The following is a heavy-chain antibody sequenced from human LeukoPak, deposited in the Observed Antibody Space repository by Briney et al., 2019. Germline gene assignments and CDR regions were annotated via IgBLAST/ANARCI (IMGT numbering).Heavy chain of an antibody. CDR1: GFTFSSYG. CDR2: IRYDGSNK. D-gene: IGHD2-8*01. CDR3: AKSDCTNGVCTDFDY. Sequence: PGGSLRLSCAASGFTFSSYGMHWVRQAPGKGLEWVAFIRYDGSNKYYADSVKGRFTISRDNSKNTLYLQMNSLRAEDTAVYYCAKSDCTNGVCTDFDYWGQGTLVTVSS. V-gene: IGHV3-30*02. J-gene: IGHJ4*02.